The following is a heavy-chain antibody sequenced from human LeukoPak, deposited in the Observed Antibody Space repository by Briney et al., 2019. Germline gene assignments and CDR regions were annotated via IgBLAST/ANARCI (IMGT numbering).Heavy chain of an antibody. V-gene: IGHV4-4*07. CDR1: GGSISSYY. CDR3: ASDRIEVDAFDI. CDR2: IYTSGST. D-gene: IGHD2-15*01. Sequence: SETLSLTCTVSGGSISSYYWSWIRQPAGKGLEWIGRIYTSGSTNYNPSLKSRVTMSVDTSKNQFSLKLSSVTAADTAVYYCASDRIEVDAFDIWGQGTMVTVSS. J-gene: IGHJ3*02.